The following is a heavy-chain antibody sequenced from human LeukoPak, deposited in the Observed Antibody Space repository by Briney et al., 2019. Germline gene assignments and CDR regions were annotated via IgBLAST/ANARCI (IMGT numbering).Heavy chain of an antibody. CDR2: IYAGGST. J-gene: IGHJ3*02. Sequence: NPSETLSLTRSVPGGSISSYFWSWIRQPPGKGLDWIGYIYAGGSTNYNPSLKSRVTISVDTSKNQFSLKLSSVTAGDTAVYYCARRHRGYSYGRDAFDIWGQGTMVTVSS. CDR3: ARRHRGYSYGRDAFDI. V-gene: IGHV4-59*08. CDR1: GGSISSYF. D-gene: IGHD5-18*01.